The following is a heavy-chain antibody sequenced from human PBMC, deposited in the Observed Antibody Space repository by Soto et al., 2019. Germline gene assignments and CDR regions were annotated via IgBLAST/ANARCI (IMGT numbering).Heavy chain of an antibody. J-gene: IGHJ4*02. CDR2: VYPSDSDV. CDR3: PNGATSPFDS. D-gene: IGHD3-10*01. CDR1: GYRFTSSW. Sequence: GDSLKISCQGSGYRFTSSWIGWVRQMPWKGLEWLGNVYPSDSDVRYSPSFEGRVTISADNSINTAYLHLLNLKASDTAIYYCPNGATSPFDSWGPGTRVTVSS. V-gene: IGHV5-51*01.